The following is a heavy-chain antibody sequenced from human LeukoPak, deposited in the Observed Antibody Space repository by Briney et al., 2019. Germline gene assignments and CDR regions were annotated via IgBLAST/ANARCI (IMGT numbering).Heavy chain of an antibody. CDR2: ISYNGNT. J-gene: IGHJ4*02. V-gene: IGHV4-39*07. D-gene: IGHD1-26*01. CDR1: GDSISSNNYF. CDR3: ARAVGATDPYYFDY. Sequence: SETLSLTCTVSGDSISSNNYFWGWICQPPGKGLEWIGEISYNGNTYYNPSLKSRVTISVDTSKNQFSLKLSSVTAADTAVYYCARAVGATDPYYFDYWGQGTLVTVSS.